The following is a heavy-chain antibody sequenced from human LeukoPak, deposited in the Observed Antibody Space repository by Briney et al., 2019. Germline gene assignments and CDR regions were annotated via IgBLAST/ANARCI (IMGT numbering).Heavy chain of an antibody. CDR1: GFTFSSYA. J-gene: IGHJ4*02. V-gene: IGHV3-23*01. CDR3: ATSWYASDY. CDR2: ISGSGGST. Sequence: GGPLRLSCAASGFTFSSYAMNWVRQAPGKGLEWVSAISGSGGSTYYADSVKGRFTISRDNSKNTLYLQMNSLRPEDTAVYYCATSWYASDYWGQGTLVTVSS. D-gene: IGHD6-13*01.